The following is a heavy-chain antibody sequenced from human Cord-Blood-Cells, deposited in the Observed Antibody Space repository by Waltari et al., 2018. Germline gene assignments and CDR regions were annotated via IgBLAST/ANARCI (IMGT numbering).Heavy chain of an antibody. CDR3: TRPYDSSGYFIDY. Sequence: EVQLVESGGGLAQPGGSLKLSCAASGFTFSGSAMPWVRPPSGKGLEWVGRIRSKANSYATAYAASVKGRFTISRDDSKNTAYLQMNSLKTEDTAVYYCTRPYDSSGYFIDYWGQGTLVTVSS. J-gene: IGHJ4*02. D-gene: IGHD3-22*01. CDR1: GFTFSGSA. CDR2: IRSKANSYAT. V-gene: IGHV3-73*02.